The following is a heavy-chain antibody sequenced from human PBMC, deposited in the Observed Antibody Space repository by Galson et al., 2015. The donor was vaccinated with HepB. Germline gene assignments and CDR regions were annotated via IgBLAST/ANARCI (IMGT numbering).Heavy chain of an antibody. J-gene: IGHJ4*02. CDR2: ISSSSSII. CDR3: ASCIAVAGTRHFDY. V-gene: IGHV3-48*01. Sequence: SLRLSCAASGFTFSSYSMSWVRQAPGKGLEWVSYISSSSSIIYYADSVKGRFTISRDNAKNSLYLQMNSLRAEDTAVYYCASCIAVAGTRHFDYWGQGTLVTVSS. D-gene: IGHD6-19*01. CDR1: GFTFSSYS.